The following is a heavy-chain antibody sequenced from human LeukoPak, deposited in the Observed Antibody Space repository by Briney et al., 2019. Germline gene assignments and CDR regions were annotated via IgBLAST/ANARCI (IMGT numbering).Heavy chain of an antibody. Sequence: ASVKVFCKASGYTFSSHGITWVRQAPGQGLEWMGWISANNGNTNYAQKLQGRVTVTTDTSTSIAYMELRSLRSDDTAVYYCAREGTAGRYYFDCWGQGTLVTVSS. D-gene: IGHD3-10*01. V-gene: IGHV1-18*01. CDR3: AREGTAGRYYFDC. J-gene: IGHJ4*02. CDR2: ISANNGNT. CDR1: GYTFSSHG.